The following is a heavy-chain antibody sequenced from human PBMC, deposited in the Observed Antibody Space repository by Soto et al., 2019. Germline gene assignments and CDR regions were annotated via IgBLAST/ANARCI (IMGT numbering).Heavy chain of an antibody. CDR2: ISWNSGSI. CDR3: AKGGEPGIAAAGPWNYYYMDV. V-gene: IGHV3-9*01. J-gene: IGHJ6*03. D-gene: IGHD6-13*01. CDR1: GFTFDDYA. Sequence: EVQLVESGGGLVQPGRSLRLSCAASGFTFDDYAMHWVRQAPGKGLEWVSGISWNSGSIGYADSVKGRFTISRDNAKNCLYLQMNSLRAEDTALYYCAKGGEPGIAAAGPWNYYYMDVWGKGTTVTVSS.